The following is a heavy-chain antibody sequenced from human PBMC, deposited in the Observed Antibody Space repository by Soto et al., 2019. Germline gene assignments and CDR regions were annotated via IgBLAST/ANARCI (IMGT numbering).Heavy chain of an antibody. CDR3: TRAGEDILTGYYNHAPYYYYGMDV. D-gene: IGHD3-9*01. V-gene: IGHV4-4*02. CDR1: GGSITSNW. Sequence: SETLSLTCVVSGGSITSNWWSWVRQPPGKGLEWIGEMYHSGSANYKPSLTTRVTMSVDESKNEFSLKLTSVTAADTAVYYCTRAGEDILTGYYNHAPYYYYGMDVWGQGTTVTVSS. CDR2: MYHSGSA. J-gene: IGHJ6*02.